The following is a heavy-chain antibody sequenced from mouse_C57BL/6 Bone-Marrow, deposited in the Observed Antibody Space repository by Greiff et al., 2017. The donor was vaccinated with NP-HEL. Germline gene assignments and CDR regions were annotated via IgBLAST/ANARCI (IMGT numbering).Heavy chain of an antibody. CDR2: IYPRSGNT. Sequence: QVHVKQSGAELARPGASVKLSCKASGYTFTSYGISWVKQRTGQGLEWIGEIYPRSGNTYYNEKFKGKATLTADKSSSTAYMELRSLTSEDSAVYFCARRGDYYGSGWFAYWGQGTLVTVSA. CDR3: ARRGDYYGSGWFAY. V-gene: IGHV1-81*01. D-gene: IGHD1-1*01. CDR1: GYTFTSYG. J-gene: IGHJ3*01.